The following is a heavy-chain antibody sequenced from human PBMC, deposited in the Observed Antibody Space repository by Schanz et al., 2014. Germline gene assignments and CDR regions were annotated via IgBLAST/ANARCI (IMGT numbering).Heavy chain of an antibody. V-gene: IGHV3-74*01. CDR1: GFTFGNFF. CDR3: VRDTDYHFDY. J-gene: IGHJ4*02. D-gene: IGHD4-17*01. CDR2: TSHDGSFT. Sequence: EVQLVESGGGLVQPGGSLRLSCAASGFTFGNFFMSWVRQAPGKGLEWVSRTSHDGSFTTFADSVKGRFTISRDNAKNALYLQMNSLRAEDTAVYYCVRDTDYHFDYWGQGTLVTVSS.